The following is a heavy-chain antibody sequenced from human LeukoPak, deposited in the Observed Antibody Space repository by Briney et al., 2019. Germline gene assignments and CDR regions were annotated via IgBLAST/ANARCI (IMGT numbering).Heavy chain of an antibody. J-gene: IGHJ6*03. CDR1: EFTFSRYW. Sequence: GGSLRLSCAASEFTFSRYWMSWVRQAPGKGLEWVANIKEDGNEKYCVDSVKGRFTISRDNARKSLYLQMNSLRAEDTAVYYCARLGADYYYYYMDVWGKRTTVTVSS. V-gene: IGHV3-7*01. D-gene: IGHD3-16*01. CDR2: IKEDGNEK. CDR3: ARLGADYYYYYMDV.